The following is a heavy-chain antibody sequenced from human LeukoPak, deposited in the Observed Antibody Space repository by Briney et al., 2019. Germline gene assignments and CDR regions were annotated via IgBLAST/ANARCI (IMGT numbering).Heavy chain of an antibody. CDR2: IYYSGST. CDR3: ARETYYYDSSGYYFGY. Sequence: PSQTLSLTCTVSGDSISSGDYYWGWIRQPPGKGLEWIGSIYYSGSTYYNPSLKSRVTISVDTSKNQFSLKLSSVTAADTAVYYCARETYYYDSSGYYFGYWGQGTLVTVSS. J-gene: IGHJ4*02. V-gene: IGHV4-39*02. CDR1: GDSISSGDYY. D-gene: IGHD3-22*01.